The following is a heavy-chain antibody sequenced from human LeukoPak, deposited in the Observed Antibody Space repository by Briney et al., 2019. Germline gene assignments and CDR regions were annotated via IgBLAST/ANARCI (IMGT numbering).Heavy chain of an antibody. J-gene: IGHJ4*02. Sequence: GASVKVSCKASGYTFTSYYMHWVRQAPGQGLEWMGIINPSGGSTSYAQKFQGRVTMTRDTSTSTVYMELSSLRSEDTAVYYCARGGSSYNDEHEEFDYWGQGTVVTVSS. V-gene: IGHV1-46*01. CDR1: GYTFTSYY. CDR2: INPSGGST. CDR3: ARGGSSYNDEHEEFDY. D-gene: IGHD3-22*01.